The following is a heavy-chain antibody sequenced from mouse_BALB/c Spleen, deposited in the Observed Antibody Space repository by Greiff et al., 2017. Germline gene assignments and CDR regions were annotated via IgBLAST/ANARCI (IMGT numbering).Heavy chain of an antibody. CDR3: TAPFYYDSDAY. CDR2: IRLKSDNYAT. J-gene: IGHJ3*01. D-gene: IGHD2-4*01. V-gene: IGHV6-3*01. CDR1: GFTFSSYW. Sequence: DVQLQESGGGLVQPGGSMKLSCVASGFTFSSYWMSWVRQSPEKGLEWVAEIRLKSDNYATHYAESVKGKFTISRDDSKSRLYLQMNSLRAEDTGIYYCTAPFYYDSDAYWGQGTLVTVSA.